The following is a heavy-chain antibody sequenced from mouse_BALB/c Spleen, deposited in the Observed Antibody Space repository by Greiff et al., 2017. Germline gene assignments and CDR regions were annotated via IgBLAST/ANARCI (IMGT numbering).Heavy chain of an antibody. J-gene: IGHJ2*01. V-gene: IGHV5-17*02. D-gene: IGHD2-1*01. Sequence: EVHLVESGGGLVQPGGSRKLSCAASGFTFSSFGMHWVRQAPEKGLEWVAYISSGSSTIYYADTVKGRFTISRDNPKNTLCLQMTSLRSEDTAMYYCASSYGNYYFDYWGQGTTLTVSS. CDR1: GFTFSSFG. CDR3: ASSYGNYYFDY. CDR2: ISSGSSTI.